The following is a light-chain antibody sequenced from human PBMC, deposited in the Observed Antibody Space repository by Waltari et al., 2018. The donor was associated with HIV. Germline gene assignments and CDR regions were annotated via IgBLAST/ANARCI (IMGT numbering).Light chain of an antibody. J-gene: IGLJ3*02. V-gene: IGLV2-14*01. CDR1: GSDLRDYNS. CDR2: EVS. Sequence: QSALTQPASVSGSPGQSITISCTGTGSDLRDYNSVSWYQHHPGKAPKVIIYEVSNRPSGVSRRFSGSISGNTASLTISGLQAEDEADYFCTSYISSASPEFGGGTKVTVL. CDR3: TSYISSASPE.